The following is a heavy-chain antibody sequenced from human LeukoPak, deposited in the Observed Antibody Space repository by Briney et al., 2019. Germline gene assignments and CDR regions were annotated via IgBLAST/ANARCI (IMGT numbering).Heavy chain of an antibody. CDR1: GFTFSSYA. J-gene: IGHJ4*02. V-gene: IGHV3-30*04. CDR2: ISYDGSNK. CDR3: ARDWNPEYYSDY. D-gene: IGHD1-1*01. Sequence: PGRSLRLSCAASGFTFSSYAMHWVRQAPGKGLEWVAVISYDGSNKYYADSVKGRFTISRDNSKNTLYLQMNSLRAEDTAVYYCARDWNPEYYSDYWGQGTLVTVSS.